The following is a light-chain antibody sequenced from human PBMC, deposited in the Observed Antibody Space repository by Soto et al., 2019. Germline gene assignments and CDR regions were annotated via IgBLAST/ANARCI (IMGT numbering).Light chain of an antibody. Sequence: IPMTQSPSTLSASVGDRVTITCRASQSISGWLAWYQQKPGKAPKLLIYKASTLKSGVPSRFSGSGSGTEFTLTISSLQPDDFATYYCQHYNIYSEAFGQGAKV. J-gene: IGKJ1*01. CDR3: QHYNIYSEA. V-gene: IGKV1-5*03. CDR2: KAS. CDR1: QSISGW.